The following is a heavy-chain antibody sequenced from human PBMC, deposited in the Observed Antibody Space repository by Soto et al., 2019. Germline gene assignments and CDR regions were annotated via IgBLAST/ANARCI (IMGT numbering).Heavy chain of an antibody. CDR1: GGTFSSYT. J-gene: IGHJ6*03. CDR2: IIPILGIA. V-gene: IGHV1-69*02. CDR3: AAHYCSSTDCQYYYYYYMDV. D-gene: IGHD2-2*01. Sequence: QVQLVQSGAEVKKPGSSVKVSCKASGGTFSSYTISWVRQAPGQGLEWMGRIIPILGIANYAQKFQVRVTITADKSTSTAYMELSSLRSEDTAVYYCAAHYCSSTDCQYYYYYYMDVWGKGTTVTVSS.